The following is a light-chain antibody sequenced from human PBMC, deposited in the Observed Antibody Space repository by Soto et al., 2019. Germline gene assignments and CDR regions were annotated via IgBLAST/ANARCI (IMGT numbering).Light chain of an antibody. V-gene: IGKV3-15*01. J-gene: IGKJ4*01. CDR2: GAS. CDR3: QQYNNWPLT. CDR1: QSVSSN. Sequence: EIVLTQSPATLSVSPGERATLSCRASQSVSSNLAWYQQKPGQAPRLLIYGASTRATGFPASFSGSGSGTEFTLTISSLRSEDCAVYYCQQYNNWPLTFGGGTKVEIK.